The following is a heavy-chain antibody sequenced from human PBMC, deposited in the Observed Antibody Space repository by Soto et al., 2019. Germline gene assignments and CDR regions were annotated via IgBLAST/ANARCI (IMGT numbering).Heavy chain of an antibody. CDR3: AQALVFTGGDGFDI. CDR2: IYYSGNT. CDR1: GGSITTGGRY. J-gene: IGHJ3*02. V-gene: IGHV4-31*02. Sequence: QVRLQEWGPGLVKPSQTLSLKCSVSGGSITTGGRYWSWIRQLPGKGLEWIGDIYYSGNTYYTAYLKSRVTISVEAAKNQFSLKLSSVTAADTAVYYCAQALVFTGGDGFDIWGQGRLVTVSS. D-gene: IGHD1-1*01.